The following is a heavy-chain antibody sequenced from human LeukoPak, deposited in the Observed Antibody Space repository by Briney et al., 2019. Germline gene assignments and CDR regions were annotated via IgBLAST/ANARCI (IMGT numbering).Heavy chain of an antibody. CDR1: GFTFSSYA. CDR3: AKPSTKNYYDSSGYYLDY. V-gene: IGHV3-23*01. Sequence: GGSLRLSCAASGFTFSSYAMSWVRQAPGKGLEWVSAISGSGGSTYYADSVKGRFTISRGNSKNTLYLQMNSLGAEDTAVYYCAKPSTKNYYDSSGYYLDYWGQGTLVTVSS. CDR2: ISGSGGST. D-gene: IGHD3-22*01. J-gene: IGHJ4*02.